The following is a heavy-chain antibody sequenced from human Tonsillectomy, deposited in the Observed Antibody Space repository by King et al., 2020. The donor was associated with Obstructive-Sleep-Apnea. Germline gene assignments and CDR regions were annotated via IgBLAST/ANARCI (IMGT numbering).Heavy chain of an antibody. CDR3: AKLTGDSWYQLLPRGWFDP. D-gene: IGHD2-21*02. J-gene: IGHJ5*02. CDR1: GGSIINSY. CDR2: IFYTGTT. Sequence: VQLQESGPGLVKPSETLSLTCTVSGGSIINSYWTWIRQPPGKGLAWIGHIFYTGTTNYNPSLKRRVTISIDTSKNQFSLRLSSVTAADTAMYYCAKLTGDSWYQLLPRGWFDPWGQGTLVTVSS. V-gene: IGHV4-59*01.